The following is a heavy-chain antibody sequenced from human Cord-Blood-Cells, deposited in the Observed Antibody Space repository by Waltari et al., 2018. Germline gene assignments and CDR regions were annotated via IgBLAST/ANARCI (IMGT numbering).Heavy chain of an antibody. CDR2: INHSGST. Sequence: QVQLQQLGAGLLKPSETLSLTCAVYGGSFSGYYWSWIRQPPGKGLEGTGEINHSGSTNYNPPLKSRVTISVDTSKNQFSLTLSSVTAADTAVYYCARGGFVRHLIPTYSSSWYGKNYYYYYGMDVWGQGTTVTVSS. CDR1: GGSFSGYY. V-gene: IGHV4-34*01. CDR3: ARGGFVRHLIPTYSSSWYGKNYYYYYGMDV. J-gene: IGHJ6*02. D-gene: IGHD6-13*01.